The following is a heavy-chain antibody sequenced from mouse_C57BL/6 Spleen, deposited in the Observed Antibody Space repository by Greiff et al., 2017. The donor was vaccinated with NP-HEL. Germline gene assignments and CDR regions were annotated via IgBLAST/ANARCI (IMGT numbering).Heavy chain of an antibody. CDR3: ARHEDGGDGYHWYFDV. D-gene: IGHD2-3*01. Sequence: VKLMESGAELVKPGASVKLSCKASGYTFTEYTIHWVKQRSGQGLEWIGWFYPGSGSIKYNEKFKDKATLTADKYSSTVYIELSRLTSEDSAVYFCARHEDGGDGYHWYFDVWGTGTTVTVSS. CDR1: GYTFTEYT. V-gene: IGHV1-62-2*01. J-gene: IGHJ1*03. CDR2: FYPGSGSI.